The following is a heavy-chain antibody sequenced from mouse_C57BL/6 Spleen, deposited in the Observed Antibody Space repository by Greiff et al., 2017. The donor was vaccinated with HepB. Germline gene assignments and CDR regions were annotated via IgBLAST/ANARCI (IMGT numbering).Heavy chain of an antibody. CDR2: IWRGGST. CDR3: AKNYYGSSSHWYFDV. V-gene: IGHV2-5*01. CDR1: GFSLTSYG. Sequence: VKLVESGPGLVQPSQSLSITCTVSGFSLTSYGVHWVRQSPGKGLEWLGVIWRGGSTDYNAAFMSRLSITKDNSKSQVFFKMNSLQADDTAIYYCAKNYYGSSSHWYFDVWGTGTTVTVSS. D-gene: IGHD1-1*01. J-gene: IGHJ1*03.